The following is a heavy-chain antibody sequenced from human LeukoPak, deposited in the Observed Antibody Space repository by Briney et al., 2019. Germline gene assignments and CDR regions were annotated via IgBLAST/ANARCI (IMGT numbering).Heavy chain of an antibody. Sequence: GASVKVSCKASGYTFTSYGISWVRQAPGQGLEWMGWISAYNGNTNYAQKLQGRVTMTTDTSTSTAYMEPSSLRSEDTAVYYCARPAVAGLYYFDYWGQGTLVTVSS. D-gene: IGHD6-19*01. J-gene: IGHJ4*02. CDR2: ISAYNGNT. V-gene: IGHV1-18*01. CDR3: ARPAVAGLYYFDY. CDR1: GYTFTSYG.